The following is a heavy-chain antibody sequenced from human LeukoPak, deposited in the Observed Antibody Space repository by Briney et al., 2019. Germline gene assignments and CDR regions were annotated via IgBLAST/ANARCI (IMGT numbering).Heavy chain of an antibody. V-gene: IGHV4-34*01. CDR1: GGSFSGYY. CDR2: INHSGST. Sequence: SEALSLTCAVYGGSFSGYYWSWIRQPPGKGLEWIGEINHSGSTNYNPSLKSRVTISVDTSKNQFSLKLRSVTAADTALYYCARSELSCSGGSCPTRYAFDIWGQGTVVTASS. D-gene: IGHD2-15*01. CDR3: ARSELSCSGGSCPTRYAFDI. J-gene: IGHJ3*02.